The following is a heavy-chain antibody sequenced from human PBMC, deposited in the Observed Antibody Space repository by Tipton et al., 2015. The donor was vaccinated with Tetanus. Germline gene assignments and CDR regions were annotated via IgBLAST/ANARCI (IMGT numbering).Heavy chain of an antibody. CDR1: GDSIRSEDYY. CDR3: SRLTCSSPSCYYYYYYYVDV. CDR2: IYYSGST. D-gene: IGHD2-2*01. V-gene: IGHV4-30-4*01. Sequence: TLSLTCSVSGDSIRSEDYYWGWIRQSPGKGLEWLGYIYYSGSTYKNPSLKSRVSISLDASKNQFSLSLNSVTAADSATYYCSRLTCSSPSCYYYYYYYVDVSGTGTAVAVSS. J-gene: IGHJ6*03.